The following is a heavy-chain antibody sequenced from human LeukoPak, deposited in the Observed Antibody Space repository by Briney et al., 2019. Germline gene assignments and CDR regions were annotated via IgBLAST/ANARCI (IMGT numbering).Heavy chain of an antibody. Sequence: SETLSLTCTVSGGSISSYYWSWIRQPAGKGLEWIGRIYTSGSTNYNPSLKSRVTMSVDTSKNQFSLKLSSVTAADTAVYYCARRPHLYYDYVWGSYRSPFDYWGQGTLVTVSS. CDR3: ARRPHLYYDYVWGSYRSPFDY. CDR2: IYTSGST. CDR1: GGSISSYY. D-gene: IGHD3-16*02. J-gene: IGHJ4*02. V-gene: IGHV4-4*07.